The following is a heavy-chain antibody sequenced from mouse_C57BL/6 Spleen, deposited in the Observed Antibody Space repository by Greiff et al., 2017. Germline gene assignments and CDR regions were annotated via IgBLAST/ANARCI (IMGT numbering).Heavy chain of an antibody. V-gene: IGHV1-64*01. J-gene: IGHJ4*01. CDR1: GYTFTSYW. D-gene: IGHD1-1*01. CDR3: ARGWYYGSSYEIYYAMDY. Sequence: QVQLKQPGAELVQPGASVKLSCKASGYTFTSYWMHWVKQRPGQGLEWIGMIHPNSGSTNYNEKFKSKATLTVDKSSSTAYMQLSSLTSEDSAVYYCARGWYYGSSYEIYYAMDYWGQGTSVTVSS. CDR2: IHPNSGST.